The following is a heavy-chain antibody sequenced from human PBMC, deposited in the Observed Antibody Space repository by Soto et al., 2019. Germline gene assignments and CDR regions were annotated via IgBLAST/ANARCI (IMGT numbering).Heavy chain of an antibody. V-gene: IGHV4-4*02. Sequence: SETLSLTCTVSGGSVSSCWSWVRQAPGKGLEWIGEIYHSGTFNYNPSLAGRVSVSVDKSTNQFSLNLNSVTAADTAVYYCVRSVPAATWAYNGMDVWGQGTTVTVSS. CDR3: VRSVPAATWAYNGMDV. J-gene: IGHJ6*02. D-gene: IGHD2-15*01. CDR2: IYHSGTF. CDR1: GGSVSSC.